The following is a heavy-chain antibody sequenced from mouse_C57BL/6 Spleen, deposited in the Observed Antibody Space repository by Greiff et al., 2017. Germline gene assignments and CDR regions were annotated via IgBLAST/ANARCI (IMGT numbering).Heavy chain of an antibody. CDR3: ARFYYDDSSYRAY. J-gene: IGHJ2*01. CDR2: IYPSDSET. Sequence: QVQLQQPGAELVRPGSSVKLSCKASGYTFTSYWMDWVKQRPGQGLEWIGNIYPSDSETHYNQKFKDKATLTVDKSSSTAYMQLSSLTSEDSAVYYCARFYYDDSSYRAYWGQGTPLTVSS. CDR1: GYTFTSYW. D-gene: IGHD1-1*01. V-gene: IGHV1-61*01.